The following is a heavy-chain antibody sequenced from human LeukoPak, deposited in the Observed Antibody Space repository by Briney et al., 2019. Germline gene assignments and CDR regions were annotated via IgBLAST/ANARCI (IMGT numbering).Heavy chain of an antibody. Sequence: PGGSLRLSCAASGFTFSDYYMNWIRQAPGKGLEWVSYISSSGSTIYYADSVKGRFTISRDNAKNSHYLQMNSLRADDMAVYYCARDSGDYYFDYWGQGTLVTVSS. J-gene: IGHJ4*02. CDR3: ARDSGDYYFDY. V-gene: IGHV3-11*01. CDR2: ISSSGSTI. CDR1: GFTFSDYY. D-gene: IGHD4-17*01.